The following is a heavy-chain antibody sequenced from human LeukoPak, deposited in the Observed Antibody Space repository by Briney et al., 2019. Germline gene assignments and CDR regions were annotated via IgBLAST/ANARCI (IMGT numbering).Heavy chain of an antibody. CDR3: ARETLTTSRWFDP. V-gene: IGHV4-30-2*05. D-gene: IGHD4-17*01. CDR1: GGSIGSGGYS. Sequence: SETLSLTCAVSGGSIGSGGYSWSWIRQPPGKGLEWIGYIYYSGSTYYNPSLKSRVTISVDTSKNQFSLKLSSVTAADTAVYYCARETLTTSRWFDPWGQGTLVTVSS. CDR2: IYYSGST. J-gene: IGHJ5*02.